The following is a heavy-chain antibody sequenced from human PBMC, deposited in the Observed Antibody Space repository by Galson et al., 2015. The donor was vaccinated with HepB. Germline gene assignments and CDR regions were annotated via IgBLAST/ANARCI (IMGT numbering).Heavy chain of an antibody. Sequence: SLRLSCAASGFTFSSYWMSWVRQAPGKGLEWVANIKQDGSEKYYVDSVKGRFTISRDNAKNSLYLQMNSLRAEDTAVYYCARLDIVVVPAAIWNDAFDIWGQGTMATVSS. CDR3: ARLDIVVVPAAIWNDAFDI. CDR1: GFTFSSYW. D-gene: IGHD2-2*02. CDR2: IKQDGSEK. J-gene: IGHJ3*02. V-gene: IGHV3-7*03.